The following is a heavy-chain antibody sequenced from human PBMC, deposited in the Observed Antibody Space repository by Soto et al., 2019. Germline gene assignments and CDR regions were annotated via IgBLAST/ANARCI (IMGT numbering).Heavy chain of an antibody. V-gene: IGHV3-33*01. CDR3: AIDGPEAGIFLEY. J-gene: IGHJ4*01. CDR1: GFAFSSYG. Sequence: QVQLVESGGGVVQPGKSMRLSCDASGFAFSSYGMHWVRQAPGKGLEWVAVIWYDGSNEHYADSVKGRFTISRDNSKNTLYLQMNSLRPEDTAVYYCAIDGPEAGIFLEYWGLGTLVNVSS. D-gene: IGHD6-13*01. CDR2: IWYDGSNE.